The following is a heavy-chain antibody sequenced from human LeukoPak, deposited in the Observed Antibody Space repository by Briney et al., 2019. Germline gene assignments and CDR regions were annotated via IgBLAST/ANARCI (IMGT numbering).Heavy chain of an antibody. V-gene: IGHV4-39*01. Sequence: SETLSLTCTVSGGSISSSSYYWGWIRQPPGKGLEWIGSIYYSGSTYYNPSLKSRVTISVDTSKNQFSLKLSSVTAADTAVYYCAGSGWKPEFDYWDQGTLVTVSS. CDR2: IYYSGST. J-gene: IGHJ4*02. CDR1: GGSISSSSYY. D-gene: IGHD6-19*01. CDR3: AGSGWKPEFDY.